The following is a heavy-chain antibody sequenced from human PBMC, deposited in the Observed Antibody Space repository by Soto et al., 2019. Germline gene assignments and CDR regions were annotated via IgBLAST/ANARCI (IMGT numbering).Heavy chain of an antibody. D-gene: IGHD5-12*01. V-gene: IGHV1-2*02. Sequence: QVPLVQSGAEVKKPGASVKVSCKASGYTFTGYYIHWVRQAPGQGLEWMGWINPNNGDTNYARKLQGRVTMTRDTSTSTAYMEMSSLTFDDTAVYYCARHSGYDYVFDYWGQGTLVTVSS. CDR2: INPNNGDT. J-gene: IGHJ4*02. CDR1: GYTFTGYY. CDR3: ARHSGYDYVFDY.